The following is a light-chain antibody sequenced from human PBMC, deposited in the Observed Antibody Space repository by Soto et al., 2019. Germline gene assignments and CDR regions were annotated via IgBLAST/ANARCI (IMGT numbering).Light chain of an antibody. J-gene: IGKJ5*01. CDR3: QQYATSPIT. CDR1: QSVSNN. CDR2: GAS. V-gene: IGKV3-20*01. Sequence: ETVMTQSPATLSVSLGERATLSCRASQSVSNNLAWYQQKPGQAPRLLIYGASSRATGIPDRFSGSGSGTDFTLTISRLEPEDFAVYYCQQYATSPITFGQGTRLEIK.